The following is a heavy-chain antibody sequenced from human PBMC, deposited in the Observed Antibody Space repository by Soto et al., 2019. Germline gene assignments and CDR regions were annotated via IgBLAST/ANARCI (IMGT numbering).Heavy chain of an antibody. CDR3: ARHGIVATTSDFDY. Sequence: PSETLSLTCTVSGGSISSYYWSWIRQPPGKGLEWIGYIYYSGSTNYNPSLKSRVTISVDTSKNQFSLKLSSMTAADTAVYYCARHGIVATTSDFDYWGQGTLVTVSS. J-gene: IGHJ4*02. D-gene: IGHD5-12*01. V-gene: IGHV4-59*08. CDR2: IYYSGST. CDR1: GGSISSYY.